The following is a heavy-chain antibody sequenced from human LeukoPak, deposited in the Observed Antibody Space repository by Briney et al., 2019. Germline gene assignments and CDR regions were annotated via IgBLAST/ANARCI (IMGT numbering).Heavy chain of an antibody. CDR1: GYSISSGYY. J-gene: IGHJ5*02. V-gene: IGHV4-38-2*01. CDR3: ARTYYYDGSGRAKVRFDP. CDR2: IFHSGST. D-gene: IGHD3-22*01. Sequence: PSQTLSLTPAVSGYSISSGYYWAWIRQPPGKGLEWIGSIFHSGSTYYNPSLKSRVTISVDTSKNQFSLKLSSVTAADTAVYYCARTYYYDGSGRAKVRFDPWGQGTLVTVSS.